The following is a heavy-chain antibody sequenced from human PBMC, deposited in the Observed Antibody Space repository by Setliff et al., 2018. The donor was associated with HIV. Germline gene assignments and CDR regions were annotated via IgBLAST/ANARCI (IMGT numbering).Heavy chain of an antibody. CDR2: ISAYNGNT. J-gene: IGHJ6*02. CDR1: GYTFTDYG. D-gene: IGHD6-13*01. Sequence: ASVKVSCKASGYTFTDYGISWVRQAPGQGLEWMGWISAYNGNTKYAQKFQGRVTMTTHTSTNTAYMELRSLRSDDTAVYYCARDCRAGWVFTYGMDVWGQGTTVTVSS. V-gene: IGHV1-18*01. CDR3: ARDCRAGWVFTYGMDV.